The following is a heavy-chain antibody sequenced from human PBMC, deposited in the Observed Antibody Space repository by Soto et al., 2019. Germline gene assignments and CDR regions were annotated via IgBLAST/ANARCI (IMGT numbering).Heavy chain of an antibody. Sequence: EVPLVESGGGLVQPGGSLRLSCAASGFTFSGYWMSWVRQAPGKGLEWVANIKADGSGKYYVDSVNGRFTISRDNAKNSLYLQMNSLRAEDTAVYYCAGDLWLPGTTESYFDPWGQGTLVTVSS. V-gene: IGHV3-7*01. CDR3: AGDLWLPGTTESYFDP. CDR2: IKADGSGK. J-gene: IGHJ5*02. D-gene: IGHD1-1*01. CDR1: GFTFSGYW.